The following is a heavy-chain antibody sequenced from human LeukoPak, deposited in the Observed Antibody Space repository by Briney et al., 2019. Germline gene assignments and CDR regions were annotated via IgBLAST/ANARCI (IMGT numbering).Heavy chain of an antibody. CDR3: ARDASGSSNFDY. Sequence: GGSLRLSCAASGFTFSSYGMHWVRQAPGKGLEWVAVLSYDGRNKYYADSLKGRFTISRDNAKNSLYLQMNSLRAEDTAVYYCARDASGSSNFDYWGQGTLVTVSS. CDR2: LSYDGRNK. CDR1: GFTFSSYG. V-gene: IGHV3-30*03. D-gene: IGHD1-26*01. J-gene: IGHJ4*02.